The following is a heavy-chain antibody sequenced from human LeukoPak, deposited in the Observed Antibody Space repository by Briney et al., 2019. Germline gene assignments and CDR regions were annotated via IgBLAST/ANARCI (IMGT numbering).Heavy chain of an antibody. J-gene: IGHJ4*02. CDR3: AKGSYYDSSGSFYFDY. CDR2: ISGSGDNT. V-gene: IGHV3-23*01. Sequence: GGSLRLSRAASGFTFSSYAMSWVRQAPGKGLEWVSGISGSGDNTYYADSVKGRFTISRDNSKNTLYVQVNSLGTEDTAAYYCAKGSYYDSSGSFYFDYWGQGTLVTVSS. CDR1: GFTFSSYA. D-gene: IGHD3-22*01.